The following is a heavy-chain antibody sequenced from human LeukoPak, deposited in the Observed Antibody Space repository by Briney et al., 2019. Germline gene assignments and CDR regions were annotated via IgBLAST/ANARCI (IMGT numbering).Heavy chain of an antibody. V-gene: IGHV3-30*02. CDR2: IRYDGSNK. J-gene: IGHJ4*02. CDR1: GFTFSSYG. Sequence: GGSLRLSCAASGFTFSSYGMHWVRQAPGKGLEWVAFIRYDGSNKYYADSVKGRFTISRDNSKNTLYLQMNSLRAEDTAVYYCAKDLPQYCSSTSCYEGRFDYWGQGTLVTVSS. D-gene: IGHD2-2*01. CDR3: AKDLPQYCSSTSCYEGRFDY.